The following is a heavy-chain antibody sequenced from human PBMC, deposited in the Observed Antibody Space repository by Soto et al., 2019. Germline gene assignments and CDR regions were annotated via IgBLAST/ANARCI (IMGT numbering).Heavy chain of an antibody. CDR3: ARGGARWPGYFDY. D-gene: IGHD2-15*01. V-gene: IGHV4-30-4*08. CDR2: IYYSGSS. J-gene: IGHJ4*02. CDR1: GGSISGDYY. Sequence: TLSLTCSVSGGSISGDYYWCWIRQSPEKGLEWIGYIYYSGSSYSNPALQSRLSMSLDTSKNQFSLKLRSVTAADTAVYDCARGGARWPGYFDYWGQGALVTVSS.